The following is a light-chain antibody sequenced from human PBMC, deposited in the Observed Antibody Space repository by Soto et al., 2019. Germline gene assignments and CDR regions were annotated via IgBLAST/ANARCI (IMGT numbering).Light chain of an antibody. Sequence: SYELTQPLSVSVALGQTARITCGGNNIGSNSVHWYQQKPGQAPVVVIYRDTNRPSGIPERFSGSKSGNTATLTISRAQVGDEADYYCQVWGSSTAFGGGTKLTVL. CDR3: QVWGSSTA. V-gene: IGLV3-9*01. CDR2: RDT. J-gene: IGLJ2*01. CDR1: NIGSNS.